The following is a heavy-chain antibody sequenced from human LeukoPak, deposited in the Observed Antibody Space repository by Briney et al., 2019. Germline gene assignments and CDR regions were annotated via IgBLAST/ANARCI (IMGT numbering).Heavy chain of an antibody. J-gene: IGHJ3*02. D-gene: IGHD1-26*01. CDR3: ARGGGSYPGAFDI. V-gene: IGHV3-21*01. CDR2: ISSSSNYI. CDR1: GFTFSSYS. Sequence: GGSLRLSCAASGFTFSSYSMNWVRQAPGKGLEWVSSISSSSNYIYYADSVKGRFTISRDNAKNSLYLQMNSLRAEDTAVYYCARGGGSYPGAFDIWGQGTMVTVSS.